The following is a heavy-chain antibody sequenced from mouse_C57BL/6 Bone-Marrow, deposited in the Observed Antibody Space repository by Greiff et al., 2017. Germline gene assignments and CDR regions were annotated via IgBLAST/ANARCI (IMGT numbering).Heavy chain of an antibody. J-gene: IGHJ3*01. CDR1: GYTFTDYE. V-gene: IGHV1-15*01. CDR2: IDPETGGT. Sequence: VKLQQSGAELVRPGASVTLSCKASGYTFTDYEMHWVKQTPVHGLEWIGAIDPETGGTAYNQKFKGKAILTADKSSSTAYMELRSLTSEDSAVYYCTRAYDYVVGFAYWGQGTLVTVSA. CDR3: TRAYDYVVGFAY. D-gene: IGHD2-4*01.